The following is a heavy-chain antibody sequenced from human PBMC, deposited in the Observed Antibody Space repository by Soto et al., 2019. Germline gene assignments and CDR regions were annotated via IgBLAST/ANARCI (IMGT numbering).Heavy chain of an antibody. CDR3: ARASEFTPITVTWRYYYYGMDD. D-gene: IGHD4-4*01. CDR1: GGTFSSYA. CDR2: IIPIFGTA. V-gene: IGHV1-69*13. Sequence: SVKVSCKASGGTFSSYAISWVRQAPGQGLEWMGGIIPIFGTANYAQKFQGRVTITADESTSTAYMELSSLRSEDTAVYYCARASEFTPITVTWRYYYYGMDDWGQGSTSTVSS. J-gene: IGHJ6*02.